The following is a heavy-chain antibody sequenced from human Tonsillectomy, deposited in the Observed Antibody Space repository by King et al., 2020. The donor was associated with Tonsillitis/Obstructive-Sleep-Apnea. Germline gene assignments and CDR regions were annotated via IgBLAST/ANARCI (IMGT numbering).Heavy chain of an antibody. V-gene: IGHV3-33*01. D-gene: IGHD2-2*01. CDR2: IWYDGSNK. CDR1: GFTFSDYS. J-gene: IGHJ4*02. Sequence: VQLVESGGGVVQPGRSLRLSCAASGFTFSDYSMCWVRQAPGKGLEWVAVIWYDGSNKYSADSVKGRFTISRDNSKNTLYLQMNNLRADDTAVYYCARDQALGYCSSTSCSQIDYWGQGTLVTVSS. CDR3: ARDQALGYCSSTSCSQIDY.